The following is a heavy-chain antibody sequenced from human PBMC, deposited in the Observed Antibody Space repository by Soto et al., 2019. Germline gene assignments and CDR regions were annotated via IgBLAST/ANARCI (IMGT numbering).Heavy chain of an antibody. J-gene: IGHJ4*02. CDR3: ARDPPGSSSSAY. V-gene: IGHV3-33*01. CDR1: GFTFSSYG. D-gene: IGHD6-6*01. Sequence: QVQLVESGGGVVQPGRSLRLSCAASGFTFSSYGMHWVRQAPGKGLEWVAVIWYDGSNKYYADSVQGRFTISRDNSKNTLYLQMNSLRAEDTAVYYCARDPPGSSSSAYWGQGTLVTVSS. CDR2: IWYDGSNK.